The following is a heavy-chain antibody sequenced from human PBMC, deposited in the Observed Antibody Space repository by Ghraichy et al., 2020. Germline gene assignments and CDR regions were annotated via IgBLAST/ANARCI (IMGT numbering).Heavy chain of an antibody. CDR2: MNPNSGNT. CDR1: GYTFTSYD. V-gene: IGHV1-8*01. Sequence: ASVKVSCKASGYTFTSYDINWVRQATGQGLEWMGWMNPNSGNTGYAQKFQGRVTMTRNTSISTAYMELSSLRSEDTAVYYCARDAGGHYYYYYGMDVWGQGTTVTVSS. CDR3: ARDAGGHYYYYYGMDV. J-gene: IGHJ6*02. D-gene: IGHD2-15*01.